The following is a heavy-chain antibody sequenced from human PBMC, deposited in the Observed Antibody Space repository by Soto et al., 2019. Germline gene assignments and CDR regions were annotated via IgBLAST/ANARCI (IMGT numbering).Heavy chain of an antibody. V-gene: IGHV1-69*13. CDR3: AGDVGTRVRGGWFYR. J-gene: IGHJ5*02. D-gene: IGHD3-10*01. CDR1: GGTFSSYA. Sequence: SVKVSCKASGGTFSSYAISWVRQAPGQGLEWMGGIIPIFGTANYAQKFQGRVTITADESTSTAYMELSSLRSEDTAVYYCAGDVGTRVRGGWFYRWGQGSLVTVPS. CDR2: IIPIFGTA.